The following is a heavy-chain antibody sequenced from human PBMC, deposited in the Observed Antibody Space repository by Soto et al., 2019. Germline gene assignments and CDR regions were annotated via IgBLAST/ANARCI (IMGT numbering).Heavy chain of an antibody. CDR2: ISSSSSTI. V-gene: IGHV3-48*01. D-gene: IGHD3-10*01. J-gene: IGHJ5*02. CDR3: ARNPVRIAEIGGFDP. CDR1: GFTFSSYS. Sequence: EVQLVESGGGLVQPGGSLRLSCAASGFTFSSYSMNWVRQAPGKGLEWVSYISSSSSTIYYADSVKGRFTISRDNAKNSMYLQMTGLSAEVTAVYYCARNPVRIAEIGGFDPWGQGTLVTVSS.